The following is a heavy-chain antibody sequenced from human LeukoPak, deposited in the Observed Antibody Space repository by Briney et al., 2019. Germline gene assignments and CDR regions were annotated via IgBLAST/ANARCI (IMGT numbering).Heavy chain of an antibody. CDR2: MNPNSGNT. CDR3: TRGSSGRRDN. Sequence: VASVKVSCKASGYTFTSCDINWVRQATGQGLGWMGWMNPNSGNTGYGQSFQGRITMTRDISIGTAYMELSNLTSEDTAIYYCTRGSSGRRDNWGQGTLVTVSA. CDR1: GYTFTSCD. V-gene: IGHV1-8*01. D-gene: IGHD6-19*01. J-gene: IGHJ4*02.